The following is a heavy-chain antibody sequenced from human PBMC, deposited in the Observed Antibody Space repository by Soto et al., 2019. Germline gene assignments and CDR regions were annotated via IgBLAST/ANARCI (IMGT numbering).Heavy chain of an antibody. J-gene: IGHJ6*02. Sequence: QVQLVQSGAEVKKPGASVKVSCKASGYTFTSYYMHWVRQAPGQGLEWMGIINPSGGSTSYAQKFQGRVTMTRDTSTSTVYMELSSLRSEDTAVYYCARDKYGGNSGGYYYSGMDVWGQGTTVTVSS. CDR2: INPSGGST. CDR1: GYTFTSYY. CDR3: ARDKYGGNSGGYYYSGMDV. V-gene: IGHV1-46*01. D-gene: IGHD2-21*02.